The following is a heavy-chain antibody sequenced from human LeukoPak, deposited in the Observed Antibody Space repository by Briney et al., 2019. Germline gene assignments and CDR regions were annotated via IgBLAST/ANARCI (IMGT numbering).Heavy chain of an antibody. V-gene: IGHV3-73*01. D-gene: IGHD6-6*01. CDR1: GFTFSGSA. J-gene: IGHJ4*02. CDR2: IRSKANSYAT. Sequence: GGSLRLFCAASGFTFSGSAMHWVRQASGKGLEWVGRIRSKANSYATAYAASVKGRFTISRDDSKNTAYLQMNSLKTEDTAVYYCNSTSSGTSIAADYWGQGTLVTVSS. CDR3: NSTSSGTSIAADY.